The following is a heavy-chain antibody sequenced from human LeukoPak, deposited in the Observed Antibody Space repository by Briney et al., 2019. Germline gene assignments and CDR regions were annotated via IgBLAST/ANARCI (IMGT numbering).Heavy chain of an antibody. V-gene: IGHV3-53*01. J-gene: IGHJ4*02. CDR3: ARDGGYGSGSNFDY. CDR1: GFTVSSNY. D-gene: IGHD3-10*01. Sequence: PGGSLRLSCAASGFTVSSNYMSWVRQAPGKGLEWVSVIYSGGSTYYADSGKGRFTISRDNSKNTLYLQMNSLRAEDTAVYYCARDGGYGSGSNFDYWGQGTLVTVSS. CDR2: IYSGGST.